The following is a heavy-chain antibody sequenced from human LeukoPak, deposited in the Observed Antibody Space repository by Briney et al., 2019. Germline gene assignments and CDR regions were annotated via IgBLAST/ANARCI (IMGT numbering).Heavy chain of an antibody. CDR3: ARDHYGDTDYYYMDV. CDR2: INSDGSST. CDR1: GFTFSSYA. J-gene: IGHJ6*03. D-gene: IGHD4-17*01. V-gene: IGHV3-74*01. Sequence: GGSLRLSCAASGFTFSSYAMSWVRQAPGKGLVWVSCINSDGSSTSYADSVKGRFTISRDNAKNTLYLQMNSLRAEDTAVYYCARDHYGDTDYYYMDVWGKGTTVTVSS.